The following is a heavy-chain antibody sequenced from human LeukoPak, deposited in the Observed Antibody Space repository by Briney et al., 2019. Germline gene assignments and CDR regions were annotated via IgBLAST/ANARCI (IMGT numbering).Heavy chain of an antibody. CDR2: ISYSGNT. J-gene: IGHJ3*02. CDR1: GGSFSGYY. D-gene: IGHD2-15*01. CDR3: ARHCCSGPAKRVFDI. V-gene: IGHV4-34*01. Sequence: SETLSLTCAVYGGSFSGYYWSWIRQPPGKGLEWIGTISYSGNTDYNPSLRSRVTISVDTSNNQFSLRLGSVTAADTAVYHCARHCCSGPAKRVFDIWGQGTKVTVSS.